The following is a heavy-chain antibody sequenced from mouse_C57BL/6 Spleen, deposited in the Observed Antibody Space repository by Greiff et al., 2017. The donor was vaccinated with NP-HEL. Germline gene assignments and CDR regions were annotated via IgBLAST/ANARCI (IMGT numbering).Heavy chain of an antibody. CDR3: ARWSSYYGSSYSWYFDV. CDR1: GYTFTDYY. D-gene: IGHD1-1*01. Sequence: EVQRVESGPVLVKPGASVKMSCKASGYTFTDYYMNWVKQSHGKSLEWIGVINPYNGGTSYNQKFKGKATLTVDKSSSTAYMELNSLTSEDSAVYYCARWSSYYGSSYSWYFDVWGTGTTVTVSS. J-gene: IGHJ1*03. V-gene: IGHV1-19*01. CDR2: INPYNGGT.